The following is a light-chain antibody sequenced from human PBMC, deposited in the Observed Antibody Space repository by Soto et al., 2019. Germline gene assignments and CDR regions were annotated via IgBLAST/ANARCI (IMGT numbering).Light chain of an antibody. CDR2: SNN. CDR3: AAWEDSRNGWV. Sequence: QSVLTQPASASGTPGQRGTISCSGSSSKIGSNTVNWYQDLPGTAPKLLIYSNNQRPSGVPDRFSVSKSGPSASLAISGLQSEDEADYYCAAWEDSRNGWVFGGGTKVTVL. J-gene: IGLJ3*02. V-gene: IGLV1-44*01. CDR1: SSKIGSNT.